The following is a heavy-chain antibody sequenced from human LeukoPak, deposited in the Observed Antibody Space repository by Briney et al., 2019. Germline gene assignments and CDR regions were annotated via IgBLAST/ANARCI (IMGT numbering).Heavy chain of an antibody. CDR3: ARDKIVGATNFDS. CDR1: GFTFSSYW. CDR2: VRQDGGEI. J-gene: IGHJ4*02. Sequence: GGSLRLSCAASGFTFSSYWMAWVRQAPGKGLEWVANVRQDGGEIYYVDSVKGRLILSRDNAKDSLYLEMNSLRDEDTAVYYCARDKIVGATNFDSWGQGTLVTVSS. V-gene: IGHV3-7*01. D-gene: IGHD1-26*01.